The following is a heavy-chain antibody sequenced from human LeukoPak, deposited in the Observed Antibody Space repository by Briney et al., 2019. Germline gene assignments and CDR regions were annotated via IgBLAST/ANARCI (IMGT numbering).Heavy chain of an antibody. D-gene: IGHD4-11*01. CDR3: ATPLSYSNYANWFDP. V-gene: IGHV1-24*01. J-gene: IGHJ5*02. CDR1: GYTLTELS. Sequence: ASVKVSCKVSGYTLTELSMHWVRQAPGKGLERRGGFDPEDGETIYAQKFQGRVTMTEHTSTDTAYMELSSLRSEDTAVYHCATPLSYSNYANWFDPWGQGTLVTVSS. CDR2: FDPEDGET.